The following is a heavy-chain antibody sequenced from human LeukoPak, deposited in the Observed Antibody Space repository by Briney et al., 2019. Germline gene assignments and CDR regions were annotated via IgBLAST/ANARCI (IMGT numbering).Heavy chain of an antibody. D-gene: IGHD3-10*01. CDR2: NSWDDDK. J-gene: IGHJ4*02. V-gene: IGHV2-5*02. CDR1: GFSLTTNGVG. CDR3: VHIKSRITMMRGVLMTDSGSFDY. Sequence: SGPTLVNPTQTLTLSCSFAGFSLTTNGVGVAWIRQPPGKALEWLALNSWDDDKRYSPSLKSRLTITKGTSKNQVVLTMTNMDPVDTATYYCVHIKSRITMMRGVLMTDSGSFDYWGQGTLVTVSS.